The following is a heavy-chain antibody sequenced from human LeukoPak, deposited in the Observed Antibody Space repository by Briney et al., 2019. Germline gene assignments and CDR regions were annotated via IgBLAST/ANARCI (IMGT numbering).Heavy chain of an antibody. Sequence: GGSLRLSCAASGFTVSSNYMSWVRQAPGKGLEWVSAISGSGGSTYYADSVKGRFTISRDNSKNTLYLQMNSLRAEDTAVYYCAKDPRSGWYLSFFDYWGQGTLVTVSS. V-gene: IGHV3-23*01. CDR1: GFTVSSNY. CDR3: AKDPRSGWYLSFFDY. CDR2: ISGSGGST. J-gene: IGHJ4*02. D-gene: IGHD6-19*01.